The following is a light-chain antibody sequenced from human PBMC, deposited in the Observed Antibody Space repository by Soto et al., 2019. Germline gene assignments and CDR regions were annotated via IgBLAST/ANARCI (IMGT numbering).Light chain of an antibody. J-gene: IGKJ2*01. V-gene: IGKV3-15*01. CDR2: RES. CDR3: QQYKNWYT. Sequence: EIVMTQFPATLSVSPGERATLFCRASQSVGNSLAWYQQKPGQAPRLLFYRESSRATGIAARFSGSGSGTEFTLPIGSLQSEDFAVYYCQQYKNWYTFGQGTKLEIK. CDR1: QSVGNS.